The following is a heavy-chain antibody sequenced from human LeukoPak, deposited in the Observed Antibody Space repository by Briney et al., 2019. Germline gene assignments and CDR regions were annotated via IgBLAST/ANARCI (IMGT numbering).Heavy chain of an antibody. D-gene: IGHD2-2*01. V-gene: IGHV3-30*18. CDR2: ISYDGSNK. CDR3: AKDARRYCSSTSCRTGHFDY. CDR1: GFTFSSYG. J-gene: IGHJ4*02. Sequence: GRSLRLSCAASGFTFSSYGMHWVRQAPGKGLEWVAVISYDGSNKYYADFVKGRFTISRDNSKNTLYLQMNSLRAEDTAVYYCAKDARRYCSSTSCRTGHFDYWGQGTLVTVSS.